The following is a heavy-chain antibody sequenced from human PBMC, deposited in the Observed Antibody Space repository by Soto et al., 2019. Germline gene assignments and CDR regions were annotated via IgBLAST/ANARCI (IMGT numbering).Heavy chain of an antibody. D-gene: IGHD3-22*01. CDR1: GVSIRNYY. V-gene: IGHV4-4*07. CDR3: ARDAYYDSNNWFDT. J-gene: IGHJ5*02. Sequence: PSETLSLTCTVSGVSIRNYYWSWIRQPAGKGLEWIGRVYSSGSTNYNPSLKSRVTMSVDMSKNQVSLRLGSVTAADTAVYYCARDAYYDSNNWFDTWGQGTLVTVSS. CDR2: VYSSGST.